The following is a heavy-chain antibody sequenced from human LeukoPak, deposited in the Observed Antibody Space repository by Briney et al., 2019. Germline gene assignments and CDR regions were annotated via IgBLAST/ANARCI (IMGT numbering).Heavy chain of an antibody. D-gene: IGHD6-13*01. J-gene: IGHJ5*02. CDR1: GFTFSSYA. CDR3: AKDRGIAAAGTPNWFDP. Sequence: PGGSLRLSCAASGFTFSSYAMSWVRQAPGKGPEWVSAISGSGGSTYYADSVKGRFTISRDNSKNTLYLQMNSLRAEDTAVYYCAKDRGIAAAGTPNWFDPWGQGTLVTVSS. V-gene: IGHV3-23*01. CDR2: ISGSGGST.